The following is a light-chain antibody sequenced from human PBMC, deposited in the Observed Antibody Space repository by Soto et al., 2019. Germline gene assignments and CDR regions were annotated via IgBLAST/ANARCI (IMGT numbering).Light chain of an antibody. V-gene: IGLV1-44*01. CDR2: SNN. J-gene: IGLJ1*01. Sequence: QSVLTQPPSASGTPGQRVTISSSGSSSNIGSNTVTWYQQLPGSAPKLLIYSNNQRPSGVPDRFSGSKSGTSASLAISGLQSDDEADYYCAAWDVSLNGYVFGSGTKVTVL. CDR3: AAWDVSLNGYV. CDR1: SSNIGSNT.